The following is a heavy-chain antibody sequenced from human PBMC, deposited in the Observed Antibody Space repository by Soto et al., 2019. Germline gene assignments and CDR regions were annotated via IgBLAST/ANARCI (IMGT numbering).Heavy chain of an antibody. CDR2: INCGGRNI. CDR1: GLNLSKHS. V-gene: IGHV3-74*03. J-gene: IGHJ4*02. CDR3: VPSSWACGLSTGDH. Sequence: GGSLRLSCTASGLNLSKHSMRWVRPAPGEGLVWVSRINCGGRNIKYADSVKGRFTISRDNATNTLYLQMARLRGEDTAVYLCVPSSWACGLSTGDHWGQGTLVTVSS. D-gene: IGHD3-9*01.